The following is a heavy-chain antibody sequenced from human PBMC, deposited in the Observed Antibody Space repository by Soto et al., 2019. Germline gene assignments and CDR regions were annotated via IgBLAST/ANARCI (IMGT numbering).Heavy chain of an antibody. Sequence: XETLSLTCAVDGWSFSGYYWSWIRQPPGKGLDWIGEINHSGSTNYNPSLKSRVTISVDTSKNQFSLKLSSVTAADTAVYYCAALGSTTYDSSGYYYPAGFDYWGQGTLVTVSS. V-gene: IGHV4-34*01. CDR2: INHSGST. D-gene: IGHD3-22*01. J-gene: IGHJ4*02. CDR1: GWSFSGYY. CDR3: AALGSTTYDSSGYYYPAGFDY.